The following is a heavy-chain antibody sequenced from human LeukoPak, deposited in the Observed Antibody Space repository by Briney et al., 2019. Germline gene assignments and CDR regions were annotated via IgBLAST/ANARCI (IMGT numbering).Heavy chain of an antibody. CDR1: GFTFSSYG. Sequence: GGSLRLSCAASGFTFSSYGMHWVRQAPGKGLEWVAVISYDGSNKYYADSVKGRFTISRDNSKNTLYLQMNSLRAEDTAVYYCAKDLANLYFEAFDYWGQGTLVTASS. J-gene: IGHJ4*02. CDR2: ISYDGSNK. CDR3: AKDLANLYFEAFDY. D-gene: IGHD3-9*01. V-gene: IGHV3-30*18.